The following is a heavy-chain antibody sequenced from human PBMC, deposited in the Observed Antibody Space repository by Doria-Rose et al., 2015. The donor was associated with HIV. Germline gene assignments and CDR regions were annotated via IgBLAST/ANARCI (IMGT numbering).Heavy chain of an antibody. J-gene: IGHJ4*02. V-gene: IGHV2-26*01. CDR1: GVSLSSPGMD. CDR3: ARIKSSRWYHKYYFDF. D-gene: IGHD6-13*01. CDR2: IFSDDER. Sequence: SGPVLVKPTETLTLTCTVSGVSLSSPGMDVSWIRQPPGKALEWLANIFSDDERSYKTSLKGRLTSSRGTSKSQVVLTMTDMDPVDTATYYCARIKSSRWYHKYYFDFWGQGTLVIVSA.